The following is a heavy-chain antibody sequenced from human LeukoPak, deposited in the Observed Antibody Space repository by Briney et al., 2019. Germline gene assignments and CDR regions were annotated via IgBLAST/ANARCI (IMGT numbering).Heavy chain of an antibody. J-gene: IGHJ6*02. CDR3: AKDLLVVAGPLDYGMDG. D-gene: IGHD6-19*01. V-gene: IGHV3-23*01. Sequence: GGSLRLSCAAAGFTFSSYAMSWVRQAPGKGLEWDSAISGSGGSTYYADSVKGRLTIPRHNSKHTLSLQTTRLRAEDTAVNYGAKDLLVVAGPLDYGMDGWGQGTTVTVSS. CDR2: ISGSGGST. CDR1: GFTFSSYA.